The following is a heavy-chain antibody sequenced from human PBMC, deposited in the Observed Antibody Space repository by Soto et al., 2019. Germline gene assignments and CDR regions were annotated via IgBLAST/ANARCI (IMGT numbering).Heavy chain of an antibody. V-gene: IGHV3-30*18. J-gene: IGHJ6*02. Sequence: GGSLRLSCAASGFTFSSYGMHWVRQAPGKGLEWVAVISYDGSNKYYADSVKGRFTISRDNSKNTLYLQMNSPRAEDTAVYYCAKSGGSYYGYYYYGMDVWGQGTTVTVSS. CDR2: ISYDGSNK. D-gene: IGHD1-26*01. CDR1: GFTFSSYG. CDR3: AKSGGSYYGYYYYGMDV.